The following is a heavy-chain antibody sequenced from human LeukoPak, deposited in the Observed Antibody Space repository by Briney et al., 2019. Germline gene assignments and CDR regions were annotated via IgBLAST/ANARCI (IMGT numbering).Heavy chain of an antibody. D-gene: IGHD5-18*01. J-gene: IGHJ4*02. CDR2: ISAYNGNT. Sequence: GASVKVSCKASGYTFTRYYMHWVRQAPGQGLEWMGWISAYNGNTNYAQKLQGRVTMTTDTSTSTAYMDLRSLRSDDTAVYYCARGGYSYGRPLDYWGQGTLVTVSS. V-gene: IGHV1-18*04. CDR3: ARGGYSYGRPLDY. CDR1: GYTFTRYY.